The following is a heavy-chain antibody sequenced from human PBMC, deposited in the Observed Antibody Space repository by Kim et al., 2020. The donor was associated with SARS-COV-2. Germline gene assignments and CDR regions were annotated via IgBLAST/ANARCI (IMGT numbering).Heavy chain of an antibody. CDR1: GGTFSSYA. V-gene: IGHV1-69*04. CDR3: ARGLSDILTEGWFDP. CDR2: IIPILGIA. J-gene: IGHJ5*02. Sequence: SVKVSCKASGGTFSSYAISWVRQAPGQGLEWMGRIIPILGIANYAQKFQGRVTITADKSTSTAYMELSSLRSEDTAVYYCARGLSDILTEGWFDPWGQGTLVTVSS. D-gene: IGHD3-9*01.